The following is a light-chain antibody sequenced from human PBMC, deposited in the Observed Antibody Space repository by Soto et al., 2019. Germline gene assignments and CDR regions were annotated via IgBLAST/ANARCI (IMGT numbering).Light chain of an antibody. CDR1: QSISSW. J-gene: IGKJ1*01. Sequence: DIQMTQSPSTLSASVGDRVTITCRASQSISSWLAWYQQKPGKDPKLLIYDASSLESGVPSRFSGSGSGTEFTLTISSLQPDDFATYYCQQYNSYSTSGQGTKVEIK. V-gene: IGKV1-5*01. CDR2: DAS. CDR3: QQYNSYST.